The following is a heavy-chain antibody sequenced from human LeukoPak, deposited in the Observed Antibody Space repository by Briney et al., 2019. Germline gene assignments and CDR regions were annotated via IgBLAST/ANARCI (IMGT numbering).Heavy chain of an antibody. CDR1: GFPFGSYA. CDR2: ITDGADT. Sequence: SGGSLRLSCAASGFPFGSYAMTWVRQAPGKGLESVSVITDGADTYYAASVKGRFTISRDNSQNTVHLQMDNLRADDTAVYYCAKVDYWSPENYLDSWGQGTLVTVSS. J-gene: IGHJ4*02. CDR3: AKVDYWSPENYLDS. V-gene: IGHV3-23*01. D-gene: IGHD1-1*01.